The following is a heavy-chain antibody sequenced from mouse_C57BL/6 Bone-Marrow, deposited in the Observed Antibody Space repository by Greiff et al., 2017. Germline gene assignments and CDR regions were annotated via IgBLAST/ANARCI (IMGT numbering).Heavy chain of an antibody. CDR1: GYAFSSSW. J-gene: IGHJ4*01. D-gene: IGHD3-1*01. V-gene: IGHV1-82*01. CDR3: ARPSSGAMDY. CDR2: IYPGDGDT. Sequence: QVQLQQSGPELVKPGASVKISCKASGYAFSSSWMNWVKQRPGKGLEWIGRIYPGDGDTNYNGKFKGKATLTADKSSSTAYMQLSSLTSEDSAVYFCARPSSGAMDYWGQGTSVTVSS.